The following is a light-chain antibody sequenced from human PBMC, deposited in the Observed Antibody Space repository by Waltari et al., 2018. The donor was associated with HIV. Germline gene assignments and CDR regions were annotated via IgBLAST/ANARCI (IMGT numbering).Light chain of an antibody. CDR1: RSDVGSYNL. CDR2: EFS. J-gene: IGLJ3*02. Sequence: QSALTQPASVSGSPGQSITISGTGTRSDVGSYNLVSWYQHHPGKAPKLIISEFSKRPSGVSNRFSGSKSGTTASLTISGLQAEDEADYHCCSYAHNDPWVFGGGTRLTVL. V-gene: IGLV2-23*02. CDR3: CSYAHNDPWV.